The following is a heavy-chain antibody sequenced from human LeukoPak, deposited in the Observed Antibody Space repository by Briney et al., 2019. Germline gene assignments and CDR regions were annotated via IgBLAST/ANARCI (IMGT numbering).Heavy chain of an antibody. CDR2: INHSGST. J-gene: IGHJ4*02. D-gene: IGHD2-2*01. Sequence: KPSETLSLTCAVYGGSFSGYYWSWIRQPPGKGLEWIGEINHSGSTNYNPSLKSRVTIPVDTSKNQFSLKLSSVTAADTAVYYCARADIVVVPAAILDSYYFDYWGQGTLVTVSS. CDR3: ARADIVVVPAAILDSYYFDY. V-gene: IGHV4-34*01. CDR1: GGSFSGYY.